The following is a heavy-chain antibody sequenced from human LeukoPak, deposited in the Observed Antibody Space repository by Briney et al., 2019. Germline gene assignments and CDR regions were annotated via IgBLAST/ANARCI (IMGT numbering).Heavy chain of an antibody. D-gene: IGHD3-10*01. Sequence: PGESLRLSCAASGFTFSNYAMTWVRQAPGRGLEWVSAITASDGTSYADSVKGRFTISRDNSKNTLYLQMNSLRAEDTAVYYCARGASGPDCWGQGTLVTVSS. J-gene: IGHJ4*02. CDR3: ARGASGPDC. V-gene: IGHV3-23*01. CDR1: GFTFSNYA. CDR2: ITASDGT.